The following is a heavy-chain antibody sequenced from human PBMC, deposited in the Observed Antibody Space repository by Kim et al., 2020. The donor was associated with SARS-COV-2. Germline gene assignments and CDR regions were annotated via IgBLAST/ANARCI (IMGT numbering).Heavy chain of an antibody. CDR3: ARDLLTTVDYYYGMDV. CDR2: INTNTGNP. V-gene: IGHV7-4-1*02. CDR1: GYTFTSYA. J-gene: IGHJ6*02. D-gene: IGHD4-17*01. Sequence: ASVKVSCKASGYTFTSYAMYWVRQAPGQGLEWMGWINTNTGNPTYAQGFTGRFVFSLDTSVSTAYLQISSLKAEDTAVYYCARDLLTTVDYYYGMDVWGQGTTVTVSS.